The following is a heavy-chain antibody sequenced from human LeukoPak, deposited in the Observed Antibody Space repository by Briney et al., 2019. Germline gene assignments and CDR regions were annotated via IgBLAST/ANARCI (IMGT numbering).Heavy chain of an antibody. J-gene: IGHJ4*02. CDR2: IYSGGST. V-gene: IGHV3-66*01. CDR3: AKYVFSYGSGSYLAH. Sequence: GGSLRLSCAASGFTVSSNYMSWVRQAPGKGLEWVSVIYSGGSTYYADSVKGRFTISRDNSKNTLYLQMNSLRAEDTAVYYCAKYVFSYGSGSYLAHWGQGTQVTVSS. D-gene: IGHD3-10*01. CDR1: GFTVSSNY.